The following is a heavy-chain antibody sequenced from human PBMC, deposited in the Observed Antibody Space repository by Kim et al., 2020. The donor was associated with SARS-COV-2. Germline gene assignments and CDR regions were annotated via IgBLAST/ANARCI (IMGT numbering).Heavy chain of an antibody. CDR1: GYTLTELS. CDR2: FDPEDGET. CDR3: ATGLVRYYYYGMDV. J-gene: IGHJ6*02. Sequence: ASVKVSCKVSGYTLTELSMHWVRQAPGKGLEWMGGFDPEDGETIYAQKFQGRVTMTEDTSTDTAYMELRSLRSEDTAVYYCATGLVRYYYYGMDVWGQGTTVTVSS. V-gene: IGHV1-24*01.